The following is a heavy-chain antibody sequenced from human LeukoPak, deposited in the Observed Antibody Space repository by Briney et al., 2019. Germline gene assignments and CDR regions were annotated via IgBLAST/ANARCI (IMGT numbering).Heavy chain of an antibody. Sequence: SETLSLTCTVSGGSISSYYWSWIRQPPRKGLEWIGEISLSGLTNHNPSLKSRVTVSLDKSTNHLSLNLTSVTGADTAVYYCSRENGAFSPFGYWGQGTLVTVPS. CDR1: GGSISSYY. J-gene: IGHJ4*02. CDR2: ISLSGLT. V-gene: IGHV4-59*12. D-gene: IGHD2-8*01. CDR3: SRENGAFSPFGY.